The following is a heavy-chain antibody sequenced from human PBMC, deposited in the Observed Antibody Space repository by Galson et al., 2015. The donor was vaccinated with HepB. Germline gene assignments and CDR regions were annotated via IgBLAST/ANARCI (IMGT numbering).Heavy chain of an antibody. D-gene: IGHD4-11*01. V-gene: IGHV3-11*01. Sequence: SLRLSCAASGFTFSDYYMSWIRQAPGKGLEWVSYISSSGSTLYYADSVKGRFTISRDNSKNTLYLQMNNLRAEDTAVYYCAKDQTTVIPYFDNWGQGTVVTVSS. CDR1: GFTFSDYY. CDR3: AKDQTTVIPYFDN. CDR2: ISSSGSTL. J-gene: IGHJ4*02.